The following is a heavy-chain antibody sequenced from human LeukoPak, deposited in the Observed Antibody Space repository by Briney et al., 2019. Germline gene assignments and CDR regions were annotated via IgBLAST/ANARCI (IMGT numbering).Heavy chain of an antibody. Sequence: SETLSLTCAVYGVSFSGYYWSWIRQPPGKGLEWNGEINHSGSTNYNPSLKSRVTISVDTSKNQFSLKLSSVTAADTAVYYWARDKPAPLLWFGEIVYGMDVWGQGTTVTVSS. CDR3: ARDKPAPLLWFGEIVYGMDV. D-gene: IGHD3-10*01. V-gene: IGHV4-34*01. J-gene: IGHJ6*02. CDR2: INHSGST. CDR1: GVSFSGYY.